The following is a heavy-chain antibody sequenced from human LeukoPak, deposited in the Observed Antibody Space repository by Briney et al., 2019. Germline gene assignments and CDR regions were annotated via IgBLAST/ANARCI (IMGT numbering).Heavy chain of an antibody. CDR3: ARGSHDILTGYPDGYFDL. J-gene: IGHJ2*01. D-gene: IGHD3-9*01. Sequence: ASVKVSCKAFGYTFTSNYMHWVRQAPGQGPEWMGVISPSGGSTTYAQKFQGRVTMTRDTSTSTVYMELSSLRSEDTAVYYCARGSHDILTGYPDGYFDLWGRGTLVTVSS. V-gene: IGHV1-46*01. CDR1: GYTFTSNY. CDR2: ISPSGGST.